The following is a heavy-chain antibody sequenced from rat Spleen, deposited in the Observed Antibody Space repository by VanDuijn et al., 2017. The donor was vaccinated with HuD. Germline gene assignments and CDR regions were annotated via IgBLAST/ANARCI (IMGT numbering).Heavy chain of an antibody. D-gene: IGHD1-10*01. CDR2: ISSGGGGI. Sequence: EVQLVESDGGLVQPGRSMKLSCAASGFTFSNYDMAWVRQAPKKGLEWVAYISSGGGGIYYPDSVQGRFTISRHNAKSTLYLQMDSLRSEDTATYYCARHGTTRGWYFDFWGPGTMVTVSS. CDR3: ARHGTTRGWYFDF. V-gene: IGHV5-25*01. CDR1: GFTFSNYD. J-gene: IGHJ1*01.